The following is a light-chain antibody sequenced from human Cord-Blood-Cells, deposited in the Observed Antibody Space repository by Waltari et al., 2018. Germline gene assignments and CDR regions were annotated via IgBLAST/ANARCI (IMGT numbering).Light chain of an antibody. V-gene: IGLV3-19*01. Sequence: SSELTQDPAVSVALGQTVRITCQGDSLRSYYASWDQQKPGQAPVLVIYGKNHRPSGIPDRFSGSSSGNTASLTITGAQAEDEADYYCSSRDSSGNHVVFGGGTKLTVL. J-gene: IGLJ2*01. CDR1: SLRSYY. CDR2: GKN. CDR3: SSRDSSGNHVV.